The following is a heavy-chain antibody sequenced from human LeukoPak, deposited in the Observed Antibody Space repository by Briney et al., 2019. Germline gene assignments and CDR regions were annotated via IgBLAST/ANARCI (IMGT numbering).Heavy chain of an antibody. D-gene: IGHD3-10*01. V-gene: IGHV4-61*02. CDR2: IYTSGST. CDR1: GGSISSGSYY. J-gene: IGHJ4*02. CDR3: ARAVGGDGSGSL. Sequence: PSETLSLTCTVSGGSISSGSYYWSWIRQPAGKGLEWIGRIYTSGSTNYNPSLKSRVTISVDTSKNQFSLKLSSVTAADTAVYYCARAVGGDGSGSLWGPGTLVTVS.